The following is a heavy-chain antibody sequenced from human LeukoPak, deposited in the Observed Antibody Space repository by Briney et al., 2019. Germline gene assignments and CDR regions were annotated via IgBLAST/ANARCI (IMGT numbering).Heavy chain of an antibody. CDR1: GGSIGSGGYY. CDR2: IYYSGST. V-gene: IGHV4-31*03. J-gene: IGHJ3*02. D-gene: IGHD3-16*02. CDR3: ASFPMITFGGVIVTDAFDI. Sequence: NPSQTLSLTCTVSGGSIGSGGYYWSWIRQHPGKGLEWIGYIYYSGSTYYNPSLKSRATISVDTSKNQFSLKLSSVTAADTAVYYCASFPMITFGGVIVTDAFDIWGQGTMVTVCS.